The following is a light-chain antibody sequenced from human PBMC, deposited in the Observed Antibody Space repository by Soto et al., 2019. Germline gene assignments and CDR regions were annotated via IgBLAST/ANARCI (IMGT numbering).Light chain of an antibody. J-gene: IGKJ5*01. Sequence: IMMTKSTATLSVSTGERVTLSCRTSHSVNSHVAWYQQKPGQAPRLLLYGASTRATGIPVRFSGSGFGTEFTLTISSLQSEDFAVYYCQQYKNWPLFGQGTRLEIK. CDR2: GAS. CDR1: HSVNSH. CDR3: QQYKNWPL. V-gene: IGKV3-15*01.